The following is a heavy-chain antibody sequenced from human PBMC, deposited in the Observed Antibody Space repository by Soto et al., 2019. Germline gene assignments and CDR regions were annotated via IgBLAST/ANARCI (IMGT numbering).Heavy chain of an antibody. Sequence: EVQLLESGGGLVQPGGSLRLSCAASGFTFSTYAMTWVRQAPGKGPEWVSRIGDSEGETTHYADSVKGRFTISRDNAKTPLYLQMNRRRVDATAIYYWAKGYCGGRCYDLDNWFDSWGQGTRVTVSS. CDR1: GFTFSTYA. CDR3: AKGYCGGRCYDLDNWFDS. D-gene: IGHD2-15*01. V-gene: IGHV3-23*01. J-gene: IGHJ5*01. CDR2: IGDSEGETT.